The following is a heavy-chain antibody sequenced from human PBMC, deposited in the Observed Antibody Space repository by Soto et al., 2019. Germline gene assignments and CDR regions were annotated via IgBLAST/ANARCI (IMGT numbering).Heavy chain of an antibody. J-gene: IGHJ4*02. D-gene: IGHD6-6*01. Sequence: ASVQVSCKASGGTFSSYAICWVRQAPGQGLEWIGWIIPIFGTANYAQKFQGRVTITADKSTSTAYMELSSLRSADTSVFYCARGRVKYSSSETFDYWGQGTLVTVCS. V-gene: IGHV1-69*06. CDR3: ARGRVKYSSSETFDY. CDR1: GGTFSSYA. CDR2: IIPIFGTA.